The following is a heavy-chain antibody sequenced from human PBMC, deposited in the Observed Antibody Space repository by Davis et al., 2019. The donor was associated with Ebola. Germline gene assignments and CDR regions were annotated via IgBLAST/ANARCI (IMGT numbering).Heavy chain of an antibody. D-gene: IGHD3-3*01. CDR3: ARRRMSYDFWSGYLDY. J-gene: IGHJ4*02. CDR2: IYYSGST. Sequence: PSETLSLTCTVSGGSISSYYWGWIRQPPGKGLEWIGSIYYSGSTNYNPSLKSRVTISVDTSKNQFSLKLSSVTAADTAVYYCARRRMSYDFWSGYLDYWGQGTLVTVSS. V-gene: IGHV4-59*08. CDR1: GGSISSYY.